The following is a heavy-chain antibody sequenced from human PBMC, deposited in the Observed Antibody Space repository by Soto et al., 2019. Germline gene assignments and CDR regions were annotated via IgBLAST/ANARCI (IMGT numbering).Heavy chain of an antibody. J-gene: IGHJ5*01. CDR1: GDAIYIGGYY. CDR2: IYHTGKT. Sequence: PSETLSLTCTVSGDAIYIGGYYWTWIRQHPGKGLEWIGYIYHTGKTYYNPSLESRVTMSVDTSKNQFSLKLASVSASDTAVYYCARDWGPYWFDSWGQGILVTVSS. V-gene: IGHV4-31*03. D-gene: IGHD3-16*01. CDR3: ARDWGPYWFDS.